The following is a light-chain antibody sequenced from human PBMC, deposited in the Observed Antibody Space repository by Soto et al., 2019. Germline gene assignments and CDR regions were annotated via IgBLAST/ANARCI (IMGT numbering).Light chain of an antibody. J-gene: IGKJ5*01. CDR1: QTISSW. CDR2: KAS. CDR3: QQSYSTPPA. Sequence: DIQMTQSPSTLSGSVGDRVTIACRASQTISSWLAWYQQKPGKAPKLLIYKASTLKSGVPSRFSGSGSGTEFTLTISSLQPDDFATYYCQQSYSTPPAFGQGTRLEI. V-gene: IGKV1-5*03.